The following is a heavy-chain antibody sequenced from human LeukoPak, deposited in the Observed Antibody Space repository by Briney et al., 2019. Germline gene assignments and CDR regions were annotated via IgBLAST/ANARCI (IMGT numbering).Heavy chain of an antibody. V-gene: IGHV4-39*01. CDR2: IYYSGST. D-gene: IGHD3-22*01. CDR1: GGSISSSSYY. CDR3: ARGPYYDSSGYYLTLFDY. Sequence: SETLSLTCTVSGGSISSSSYYWGWIRQPPGKGLEWIGSIYYSGSTYYNPSLKSRVTISVDTSKNQFSLKLSSVTAADTAVYYCARGPYYDSSGYYLTLFDYWGQGTLITVSS. J-gene: IGHJ4*02.